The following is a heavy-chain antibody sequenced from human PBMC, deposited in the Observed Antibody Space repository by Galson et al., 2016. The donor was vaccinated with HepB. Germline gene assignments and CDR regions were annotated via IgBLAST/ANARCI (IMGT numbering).Heavy chain of an antibody. V-gene: IGHV3-48*02. CDR1: GFTFSSYP. CDR2: IGSSSSPI. Sequence: SLRLSCAASGFTFSSYPMTWVRQAPGKGLEWVSYIGSSSSPIYYADSVKGRFTISRDNAENSLYLQMNSLRDEDTAMYFCARVRYTIGYIFDYWGQGTLVTVSS. J-gene: IGHJ4*02. D-gene: IGHD5-18*01. CDR3: ARVRYTIGYIFDY.